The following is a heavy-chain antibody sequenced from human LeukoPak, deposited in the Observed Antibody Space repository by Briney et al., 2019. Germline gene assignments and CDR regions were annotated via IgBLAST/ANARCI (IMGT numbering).Heavy chain of an antibody. CDR2: IWYGGSNK. V-gene: IGHV3-33*03. CDR3: AKDIVGSGYYFDY. D-gene: IGHD3-22*01. CDR1: GFTFSSYG. J-gene: IGHJ4*02. Sequence: GGSLRLSCAASGFTFSSYGMHWVRQAPGKGLEWVAVIWYGGSNKYYADSVKGRFTISRDNAKNSLYLQMNSLRAEDTALYYCAKDIVGSGYYFDYWGQGTLVTVSS.